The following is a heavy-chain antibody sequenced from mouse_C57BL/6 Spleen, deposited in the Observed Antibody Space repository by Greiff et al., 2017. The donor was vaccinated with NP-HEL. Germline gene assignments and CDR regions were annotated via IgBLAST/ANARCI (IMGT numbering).Heavy chain of an antibody. CDR2: IHPNSGST. CDR3: ASGGTTVENLDY. Sequence: VQLQQSGAELVKPGASVKLSCKASGYTFTSYWMHWVKQRPGQGLEWIGMIHPNSGSTNYNEKFKSKATLTVDKSSSTAYMQLSSLTSEDSAVYYCASGGTTVENLDYWGQGTTLTVSS. CDR1: GYTFTSYW. J-gene: IGHJ2*01. D-gene: IGHD1-1*01. V-gene: IGHV1-64*01.